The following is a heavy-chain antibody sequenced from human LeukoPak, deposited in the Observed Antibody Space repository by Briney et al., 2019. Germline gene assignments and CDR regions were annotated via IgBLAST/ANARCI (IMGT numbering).Heavy chain of an antibody. CDR1: GFTFSSYG. CDR3: ARDLRRYCSGGSCYSFDY. Sequence: GGSLRLSCAASGFTFSSYGMHWVRQAPGKGLEWVAVIWYDGSNKYYADSMKGRFTISRDNSKNTLYLQMNSLRAEDTAVYYCARDLRRYCSGGSCYSFDYWGQGTLVTVPS. V-gene: IGHV3-33*01. CDR2: IWYDGSNK. J-gene: IGHJ4*02. D-gene: IGHD2-15*01.